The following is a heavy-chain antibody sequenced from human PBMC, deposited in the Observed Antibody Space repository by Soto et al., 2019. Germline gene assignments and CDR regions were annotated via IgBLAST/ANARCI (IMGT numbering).Heavy chain of an antibody. Sequence: EVQLVESGGGPVRPGGSLKLSCAASGFNFITYSLSWVRQAPGKGLEWVASISSSAVYIDYADSVKGRFTISRDNANNSLYLHMNSLRAADTATYYCVRDGLDYYDTERLYFDNWGQGTLVTVSS. J-gene: IGHJ4*02. D-gene: IGHD3-22*01. CDR3: VRDGLDYYDTERLYFDN. CDR2: ISSSAVYI. V-gene: IGHV3-21*01. CDR1: GFNFITYS.